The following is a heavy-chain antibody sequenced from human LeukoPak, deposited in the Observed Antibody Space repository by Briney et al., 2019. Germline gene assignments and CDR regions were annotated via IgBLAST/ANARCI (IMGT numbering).Heavy chain of an antibody. D-gene: IGHD6-19*01. Sequence: SETLSLTCAVYGGSFSGYYWSWIRQPPGKGLEWIGEINHSGSTNYNPSLKSRVTISVDTSKNQFSLKLSSVTAADTAVYYCASRGTSIAVAGPIDYWGQGTLVTVSS. V-gene: IGHV4-34*01. CDR3: ASRGTSIAVAGPIDY. CDR1: GGSFSGYY. J-gene: IGHJ4*02. CDR2: INHSGST.